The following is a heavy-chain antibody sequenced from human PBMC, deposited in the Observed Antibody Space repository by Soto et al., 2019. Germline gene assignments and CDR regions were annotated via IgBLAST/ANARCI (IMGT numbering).Heavy chain of an antibody. CDR3: ARDLRGGDIVVVPAARGDYYYGMDV. Sequence: PSETLSLTCAVSGGSISSSNWWSWVRQPPGKGLEWIGEIYHSGSTNYNPSLKSRVTISVDKSKNQFSLKLSSVTAADTAVYYCARDLRGGDIVVVPAARGDYYYGMDVWGQGTTVTVSS. V-gene: IGHV4-4*02. CDR2: IYHSGST. D-gene: IGHD2-2*01. J-gene: IGHJ6*02. CDR1: GGSISSSNW.